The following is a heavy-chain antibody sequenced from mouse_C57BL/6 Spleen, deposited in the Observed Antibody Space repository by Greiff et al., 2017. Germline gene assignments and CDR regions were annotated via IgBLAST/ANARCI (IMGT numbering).Heavy chain of an antibody. CDR1: GFTFSDYG. V-gene: IGHV5-17*01. D-gene: IGHD1-1*01. CDR3: ARVTTVVEDYYAMDY. Sequence: EVQLVASGGGLVTPGGSLKLSCAASGFTFSDYGMHWVRQAPEKGLEWVAYISSGSSTIYYADTVKGRFTISRDNAKNTLFLQMTSLRSEDTAMYYCARVTTVVEDYYAMDYWGQGTSVTVSS. J-gene: IGHJ4*01. CDR2: ISSGSSTI.